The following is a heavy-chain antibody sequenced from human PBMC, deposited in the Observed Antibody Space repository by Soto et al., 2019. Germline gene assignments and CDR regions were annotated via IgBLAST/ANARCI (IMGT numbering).Heavy chain of an antibody. CDR1: GFTFSSYS. Sequence: GGSLRLSCAASGFTFSSYSMNWVRQAPGKGLEWVSSISSSSSYIYYADSVKGRFTISRDNAKNSLYLQMNSLKAKATALYSCARDTISAVAEYYFDYWGQGTLVTVSS. CDR3: ARDTISAVAEYYFDY. J-gene: IGHJ4*02. CDR2: ISSSSSYI. D-gene: IGHD3-9*01. V-gene: IGHV3-21*01.